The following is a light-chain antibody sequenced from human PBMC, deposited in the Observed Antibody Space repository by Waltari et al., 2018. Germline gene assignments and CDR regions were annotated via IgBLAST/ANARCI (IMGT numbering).Light chain of an antibody. CDR2: GTF. CDR3: QQYDIAPLT. V-gene: IGKV3-20*01. Sequence: EIGLTHSLCTLSLSPGEGAPLSCRTSQTIRTTYLAWYQQKPSQAPTLLIYGTFTSATGIPDRFTGSGSGTDFSLTISSLEPEDFATYYCQQYDIAPLTFGGGTKVEIK. J-gene: IGKJ4*01. CDR1: QTIRTTY.